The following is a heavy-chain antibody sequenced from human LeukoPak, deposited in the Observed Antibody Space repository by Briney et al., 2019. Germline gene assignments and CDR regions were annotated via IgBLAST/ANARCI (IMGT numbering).Heavy chain of an antibody. J-gene: IGHJ4*02. V-gene: IGHV3-7*05. CDR3: ARPVDTLMAASDY. D-gene: IGHD5-18*01. Sequence: PGGSLRLSCAASGFTFSRYWMSWVRQAPGTGLEWVANIKPDGSKEYYVDSVKGRFTISRDNAKSSLYLQMNSLRAGDTAVYYCARPVDTLMAASDYWGQGALVTVSS. CDR1: GFTFSRYW. CDR2: IKPDGSKE.